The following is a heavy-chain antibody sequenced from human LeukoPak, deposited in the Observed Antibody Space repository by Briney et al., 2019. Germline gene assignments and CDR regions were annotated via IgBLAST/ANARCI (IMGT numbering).Heavy chain of an antibody. CDR3: ARGYCSSTSCYTGDYYYYYMDV. CDR1: GFTFSSYW. D-gene: IGHD2-2*02. V-gene: IGHV3-7*01. CDR2: IKQDGSEK. J-gene: IGHJ6*03. Sequence: GGSLRLSCAASGFTFSSYWMSWVRQAPGKGLEWVANIKQDGSEKYYVDSVKGRFTISRDNAKNSLYLQMNSLRAEDTAVYYCARGYCSSTSCYTGDYYYYYMDVWGKGTTVTVSS.